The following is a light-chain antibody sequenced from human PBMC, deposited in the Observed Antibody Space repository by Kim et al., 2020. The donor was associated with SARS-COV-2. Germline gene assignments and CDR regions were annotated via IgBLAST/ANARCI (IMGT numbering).Light chain of an antibody. J-gene: IGKJ3*01. CDR2: DAS. Sequence: ASEGDRVTITCQASHDINNYLNWYQLKPGKAPRLLIYDASILQTRLPSRFSGSGSGTHFTFTIDSLQPEDIATYYCQQSDNLPFTFGPGTKVDIK. V-gene: IGKV1-33*01. CDR3: QQSDNLPFT. CDR1: HDINNY.